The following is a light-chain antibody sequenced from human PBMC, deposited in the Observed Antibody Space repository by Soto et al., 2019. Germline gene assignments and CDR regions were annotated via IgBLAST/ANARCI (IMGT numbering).Light chain of an antibody. CDR2: WAS. Sequence: DIVMTQSPDSLAVSLGERATINCKSSQSVLYSSNNKNYLAWYQQKPGQPPKLLIYWASTRESGVPDRFSGSGSGTDVTLTISSLQAEDVEVYYCQPDDGSPQTFGQGTKVEVK. V-gene: IGKV4-1*01. CDR1: QSVLYSSNNKNY. J-gene: IGKJ1*01. CDR3: QPDDGSPQT.